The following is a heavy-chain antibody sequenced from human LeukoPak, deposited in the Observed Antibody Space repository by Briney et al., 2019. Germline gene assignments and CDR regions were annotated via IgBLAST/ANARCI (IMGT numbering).Heavy chain of an antibody. Sequence: GGSLRLSCAASGFTFSTYGMSWVRQAPGKGLEWVSAVSGTGTTYYADSVRGRFIISRDNSKNTLYLQMNSLRAEDTAAHYCAKMQGYLDYWGQGTLVTVSS. CDR2: VSGTGTT. J-gene: IGHJ4*02. CDR3: AKMQGYLDY. CDR1: GFTFSTYG. V-gene: IGHV3-23*01.